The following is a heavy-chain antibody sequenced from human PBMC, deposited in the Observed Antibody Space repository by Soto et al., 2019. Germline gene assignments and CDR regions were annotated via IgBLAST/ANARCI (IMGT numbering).Heavy chain of an antibody. CDR2: IIPVLGTP. Sequence: QVLLVQSSAEVKKPGSSVKVSCKASGGTFTSTAFSWVRQAPGQGLEWMGGIIPVLGTPNYAQKFQARLTVTADASTTTGHMELSSLRSDDTAVYYCASSAGLDHLLNYYGLNVWGQGTTGTVSS. V-gene: IGHV1-69*01. D-gene: IGHD6-13*01. CDR1: GGTFTSTA. J-gene: IGHJ6*02. CDR3: ASSAGLDHLLNYYGLNV.